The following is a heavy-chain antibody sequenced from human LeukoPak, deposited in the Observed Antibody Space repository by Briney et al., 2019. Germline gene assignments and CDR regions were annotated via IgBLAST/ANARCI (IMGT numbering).Heavy chain of an antibody. CDR2: INPSSGST. CDR1: GYTFTGYY. J-gene: IGHJ4*02. Sequence: ASVKVSCKASGYTFTGYYMHWVRQAPGQGLEWMGRINPSSGSTNYAQKLQGRVTMTRDTSISTAYMELSRLRSDDTAVYYCARGRLVYGELGLRFDYWGQGTLVTVSS. V-gene: IGHV1-2*06. CDR3: ARGRLVYGELGLRFDY. D-gene: IGHD3/OR15-3a*01.